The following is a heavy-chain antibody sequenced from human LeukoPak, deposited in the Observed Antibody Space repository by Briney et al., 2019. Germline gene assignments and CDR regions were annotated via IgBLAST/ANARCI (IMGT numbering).Heavy chain of an antibody. V-gene: IGHV4-28*01. J-gene: IGHJ4*02. CDR2: NFYAGST. CDR1: GYSISSNHW. D-gene: IGHD3-3*02. Sequence: SEALSLTCAVSGYSISSNHWWGWIRQPPGKGLEWIGYNFYAGSTYYNPSLKSRVTMSVDTSKNQFSLRLSSVTAVDTAVYYCARIGPILGAAWVDYWGQGTLVSVSS. CDR3: ARIGPILGAAWVDY.